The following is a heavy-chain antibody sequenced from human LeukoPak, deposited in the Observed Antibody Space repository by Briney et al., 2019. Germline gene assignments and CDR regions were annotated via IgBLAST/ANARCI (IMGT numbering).Heavy chain of an antibody. CDR3: ARDVVVAAAGTYHGMDV. Sequence: SETLSLTCTVSGGSISSGGYYWSWLRQHPGKGLEWIGYIYYSGSTYYNPSLKSRVTISVDTSKNQFSLKLSSVTAADTAVYYCARDVVVAAAGTYHGMDVWGQGTTVTVSS. V-gene: IGHV4-31*03. CDR2: IYYSGST. CDR1: GGSISSGGYY. J-gene: IGHJ6*02. D-gene: IGHD6-13*01.